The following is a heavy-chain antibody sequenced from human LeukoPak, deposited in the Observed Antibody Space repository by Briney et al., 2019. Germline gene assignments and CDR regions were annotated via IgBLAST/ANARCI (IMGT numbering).Heavy chain of an antibody. Sequence: ASVKVSCKASGYTFTSYGISWVRQAPGQGLEWMGWISAYNGNTNYAQKLQGRVTMTEDTSTDTAYMELSSLRSEDTAVYYCATYVAHREVGYFDWSRFDYWGQGTLVTVSS. J-gene: IGHJ4*02. D-gene: IGHD3-9*01. V-gene: IGHV1-18*01. CDR2: ISAYNGNT. CDR3: ATYVAHREVGYFDWSRFDY. CDR1: GYTFTSYG.